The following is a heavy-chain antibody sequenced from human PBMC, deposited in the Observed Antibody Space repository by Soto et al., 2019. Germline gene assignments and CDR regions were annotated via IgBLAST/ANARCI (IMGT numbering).Heavy chain of an antibody. CDR1: GGSIGGSQYS. D-gene: IGHD3-16*01. CDR3: ATYLH. Sequence: SETLSLACSVYGGSIGGSQYSWGWVRQRPGMGMEWIGNTLYSGRTSYNPSLRSRVTVSVDTSRNQFSLRLSFVTAADTAVYYCATYLHSGQGSLVTVSA. CDR2: TLYSGRT. J-gene: IGHJ4*02. V-gene: IGHV4-39*01.